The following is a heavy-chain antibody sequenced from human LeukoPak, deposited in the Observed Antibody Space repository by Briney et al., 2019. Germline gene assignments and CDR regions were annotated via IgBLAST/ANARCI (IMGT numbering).Heavy chain of an antibody. V-gene: IGHV1-69*06. Sequence: SVKVSCKASGGTFSSYAISWVRQAPGQGLEWTGGIIPIFGTANYAQKFQGRVTITADKSTSTAYMELSSLRSEDTAVYYCARLGVPAAIGSYWGQGTLVTVSS. D-gene: IGHD2-2*01. CDR1: GGTFSSYA. J-gene: IGHJ4*02. CDR3: ARLGVPAAIGSY. CDR2: IIPIFGTA.